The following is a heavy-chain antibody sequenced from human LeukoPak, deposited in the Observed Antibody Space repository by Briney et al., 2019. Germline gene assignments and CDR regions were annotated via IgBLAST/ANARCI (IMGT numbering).Heavy chain of an antibody. Sequence: ASVKVSCKASGYTFTSYDINWVRQATGQGLEWMGWMNPNSGNTGYAQKFQGRVTITRNTSISTVYMELSSLRSEDTAVYYCGRATPRDGDAFDSWGQGTLVTVSS. J-gene: IGHJ3*02. D-gene: IGHD1-14*01. V-gene: IGHV1-8*03. CDR1: GYTFTSYD. CDR3: GRATPRDGDAFDS. CDR2: MNPNSGNT.